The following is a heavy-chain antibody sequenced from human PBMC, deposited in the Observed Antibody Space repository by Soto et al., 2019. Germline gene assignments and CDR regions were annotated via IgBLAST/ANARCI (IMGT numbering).Heavy chain of an antibody. J-gene: IGHJ4*02. CDR2: INAGNGNT. CDR3: ALTALAYCGGDCYLDY. Sequence: QVQLVQSGAEEKKPGASVKVSCKASGYTFTSYAMHWVRQAPGQRLEWMGWINAGNGNTKYSQKFQGRVTITRDTXAXXAYMELSSLRSEDTAVYYCALTALAYCGGDCYLDYWGQGTLVTVSS. CDR1: GYTFTSYA. D-gene: IGHD2-21*02. V-gene: IGHV1-3*05.